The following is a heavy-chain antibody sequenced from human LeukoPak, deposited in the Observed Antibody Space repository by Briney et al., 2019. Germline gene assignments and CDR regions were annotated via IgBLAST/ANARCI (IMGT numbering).Heavy chain of an antibody. D-gene: IGHD6-19*01. Sequence: GASVTVSFTASGYAFTIYDINWVRQATGQGLEWMGWMNPNSGNTGYAQKFQGRVTMTRNTSISTAYMELSSLRSEDTAVYYCLSRSGRAFDIWGQGTMVTVSS. CDR1: GYAFTIYD. CDR2: MNPNSGNT. CDR3: LSRSGRAFDI. V-gene: IGHV1-8*01. J-gene: IGHJ3*02.